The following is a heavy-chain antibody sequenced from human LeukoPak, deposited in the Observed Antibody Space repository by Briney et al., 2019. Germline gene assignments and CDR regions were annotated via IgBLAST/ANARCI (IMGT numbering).Heavy chain of an antibody. CDR3: ASSSVVVPAADAFDI. D-gene: IGHD2-2*01. J-gene: IGHJ3*02. CDR1: GGSFSGYY. CDR2: INHSGST. V-gene: IGHV4-34*01. Sequence: SETMSLTCAVYGGSFSGYYWSWIRQPPGKGLEWIGEINHSGSTNYNPSLKSRVTISVDTSKNQFSLKLSSVTAADTAVYCCASSSVVVPAADAFDIWGQGTMVTVSS.